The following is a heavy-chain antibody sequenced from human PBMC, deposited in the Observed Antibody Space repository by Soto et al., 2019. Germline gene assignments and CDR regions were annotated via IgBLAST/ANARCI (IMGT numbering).Heavy chain of an antibody. CDR2: INHSGSA. J-gene: IGHJ5*02. Sequence: QVQLQQWGAGLLKPSETLSLTCAVYGGSFSGYYWSWIRLPPGKGLEWIWEINHSGSANYNPALKSRVTISVDTAKKQFSLKLSSVTAADTAVYYCARELTPYYDILTFDYNNWFDPWGQGTLVTVSS. CDR3: ARELTPYYDILTFDYNNWFDP. V-gene: IGHV4-34*01. CDR1: GGSFSGYY. D-gene: IGHD3-9*01.